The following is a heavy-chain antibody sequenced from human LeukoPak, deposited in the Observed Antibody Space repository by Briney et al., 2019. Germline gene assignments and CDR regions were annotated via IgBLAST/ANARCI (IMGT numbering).Heavy chain of an antibody. J-gene: IGHJ1*01. Sequence: GGSLRLSCAVSGFSISGRDMTWGRQAPGKGLEWFSAISGSGGSTYYADSVKGRFTISRDNSKNTPYLQMNSLRAEDTAVYYCAKDRVVTTSAEYFQHWGQGTLVTVSS. CDR1: GFSISGRD. CDR3: AKDRVVTTSAEYFQH. CDR2: ISGSGGST. V-gene: IGHV3-23*01. D-gene: IGHD3-3*01.